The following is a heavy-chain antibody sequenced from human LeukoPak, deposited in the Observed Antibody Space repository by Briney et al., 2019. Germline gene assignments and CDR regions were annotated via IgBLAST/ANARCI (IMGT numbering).Heavy chain of an antibody. J-gene: IGHJ6*04. CDR2: ISGSGGST. CDR3: AELGITMIGGA. D-gene: IGHD3-10*02. Sequence: GGSLRLSCAASGFTFSSYAMSWVRQAPGKGLEWVSAISGSGGSTYYADSVKGRFTISRDNAKNSLYLQMNSLRAEDTAVYYCAELGITMIGGAWGKGTTVTISS. V-gene: IGHV3-23*01. CDR1: GFTFSSYA.